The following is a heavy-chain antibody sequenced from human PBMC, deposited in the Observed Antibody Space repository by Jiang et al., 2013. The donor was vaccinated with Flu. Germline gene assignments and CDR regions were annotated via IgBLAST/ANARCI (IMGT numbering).Heavy chain of an antibody. V-gene: IGHV1-69*06. CDR3: ARDAIAVAGSHYFDY. CDR2: IIPIFGTA. J-gene: IGHJ4*02. D-gene: IGHD6-19*01. Sequence: EVKKTGSSVKVSCKASGYTLPYRYLHWVRQAPGQALEWMGGIIPIFGTANYAQKFQGRVTITADKSTSTAYMELSSLRSEDTAVYYCARDAIAVAGSHYFDYWGQGTLVTVSS. CDR1: GYTLPYRY.